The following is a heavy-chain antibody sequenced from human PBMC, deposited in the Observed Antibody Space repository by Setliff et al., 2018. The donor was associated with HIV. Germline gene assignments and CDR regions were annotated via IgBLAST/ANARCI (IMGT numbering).Heavy chain of an antibody. CDR1: GGSITSNNYY. CDR2: IYSSGST. V-gene: IGHV4-39*01. D-gene: IGHD6-13*01. Sequence: SETLSLTCTVSGGSITSNNYYWGWIRKPPGKRMEWLGSIYSSGSTSYNPSLSSRLTISVDTSKNQVSLRLSSVTAADTGVYYCARHRDPPGTSWIFYYYYMDLWGGGTTVTVSS. J-gene: IGHJ6*03. CDR3: ARHRDPPGTSWIFYYYYMDL.